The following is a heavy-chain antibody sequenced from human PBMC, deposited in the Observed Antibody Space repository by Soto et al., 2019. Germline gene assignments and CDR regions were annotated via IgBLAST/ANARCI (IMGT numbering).Heavy chain of an antibody. CDR1: GFTFDDYA. D-gene: IGHD3-22*01. Sequence: EVQLVESGGGLVQPGRSLRLSCAASGFTFDDYAMHWVRQAPGKGLEWVSGISWNSGSIGYADSVKGRFTISRDNAKNSLYLQMNSLRAEDTALYYCAKDQYYYDSSGYIDYWGQGTLVTVSS. CDR3: AKDQYYYDSSGYIDY. V-gene: IGHV3-9*01. CDR2: ISWNSGSI. J-gene: IGHJ4*02.